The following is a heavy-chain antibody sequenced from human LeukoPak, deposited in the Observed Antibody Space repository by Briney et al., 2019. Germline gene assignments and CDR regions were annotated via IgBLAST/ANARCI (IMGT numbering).Heavy chain of an antibody. CDR1: GGSINNYY. CDR2: IYYTGSI. CDR3: ARFAYRGYYFDY. J-gene: IGHJ4*02. V-gene: IGHV4-59*01. D-gene: IGHD4-23*01. Sequence: SETLSLTYTVSGGSINNYYWSWIRQSPGKGLEWIGFIYYTGSINYDSSLKSRVTISLDTSKNLFSLKLRSVTAADTAVYHCARFAYRGYYFDYWGQGILVTVSS.